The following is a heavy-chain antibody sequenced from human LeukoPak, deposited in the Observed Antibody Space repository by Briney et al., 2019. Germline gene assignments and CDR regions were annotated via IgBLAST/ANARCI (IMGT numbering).Heavy chain of an antibody. D-gene: IGHD3-22*01. Sequence: PGGSLRLSCAASGFTFSSYSMNWVRQAPGKGLEWVSSISSSSSTIYYADSVKGRFTISRDNAKNSLYLQMNSLGAEDTAVYYCASTNPYFDSSGPLDYWGQGTLVTVSS. J-gene: IGHJ4*02. CDR3: ASTNPYFDSSGPLDY. CDR1: GFTFSSYS. V-gene: IGHV3-48*04. CDR2: ISSSSSTI.